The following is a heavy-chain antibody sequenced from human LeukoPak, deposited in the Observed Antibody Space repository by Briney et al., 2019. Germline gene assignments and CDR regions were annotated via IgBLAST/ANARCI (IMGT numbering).Heavy chain of an antibody. CDR2: IHSGGNT. V-gene: IGHV3-53*01. Sequence: PGGSLRPSCAVSGFTVSSNYMSWVRQAPGKGLEWVSLIHSGGNTDYADSLKDRVTISRDNSKNMVNLQINSLRPEDTAVYYCARERRYCSGDNCYSGHDYWGQGTLVIVSS. CDR1: GFTVSSNY. D-gene: IGHD2-15*01. J-gene: IGHJ4*02. CDR3: ARERRYCSGDNCYSGHDY.